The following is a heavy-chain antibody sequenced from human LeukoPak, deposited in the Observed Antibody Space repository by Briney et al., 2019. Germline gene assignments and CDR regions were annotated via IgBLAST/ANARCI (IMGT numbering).Heavy chain of an antibody. Sequence: SETLSLTCTVSGGSISSGSYYWSWIRQPAGKGLEWIGRIYTSGSTNYNPSLKSRVTMSVDTSKNQFSLKLSSVTAADTAVYYCARVPVYYYYMDVWGKGTTVTVSS. CDR1: GGSISSGSYY. CDR2: IYTSGST. J-gene: IGHJ6*03. CDR3: ARVPVYYYYMDV. V-gene: IGHV4-61*02.